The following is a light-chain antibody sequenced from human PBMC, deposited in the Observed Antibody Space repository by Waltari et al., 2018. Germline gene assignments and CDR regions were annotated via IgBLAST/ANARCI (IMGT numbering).Light chain of an antibody. CDR1: QSVSTSY. Sequence: EIVFTQSPGTLSLSPGERATLPCRASQSVSTSYLAWYQQKPGQAPRRLIYGASSRATGIPDRFSGSGSGTDFTLTISRLEPEDFAVYYCQQYGSSPYTFGQGTKLEIK. CDR2: GAS. J-gene: IGKJ2*01. CDR3: QQYGSSPYT. V-gene: IGKV3-20*01.